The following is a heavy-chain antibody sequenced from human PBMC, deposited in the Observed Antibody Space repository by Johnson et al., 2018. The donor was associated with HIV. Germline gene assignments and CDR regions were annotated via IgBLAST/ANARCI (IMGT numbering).Heavy chain of an antibody. D-gene: IGHD3-10*01. CDR3: AKDSITMELGALDI. CDR2: MRYDGSNK. Sequence: LVESGGGVVQPGGSLRLSCAASGFTFSSYGMHWVRQAPGKGLEWVAFMRYDGSNKYYADSVKGRFTISRDNSKNTLYMQMSRLRAEDTAVYYCAKDSITMELGALDIWGQGTMVTVSS. CDR1: GFTFSSYG. V-gene: IGHV3-30*02. J-gene: IGHJ3*02.